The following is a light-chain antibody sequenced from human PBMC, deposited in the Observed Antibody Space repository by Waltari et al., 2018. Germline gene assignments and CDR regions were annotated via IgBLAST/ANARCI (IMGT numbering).Light chain of an antibody. J-gene: IGLJ2*01. CDR2: VDS. CDR3: QVWDTNSHHVV. CDR1: NIGEQI. Sequence: SYVLTQPPSVSVAPGETATTNRGGNNIGEQILHCYQQRPGQAPGEVVFVDSDGPSGTPERFSGSNSGNTATLTISRAEAGHEADYFCQVWDTNSHHVVFGGGTKLTVL. V-gene: IGLV3-21*02.